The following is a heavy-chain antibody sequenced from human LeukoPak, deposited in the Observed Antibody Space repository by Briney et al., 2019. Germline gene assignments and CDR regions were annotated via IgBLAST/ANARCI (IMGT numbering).Heavy chain of an antibody. CDR3: ARLTPAAGRLYFVD. D-gene: IGHD6-13*01. CDR2: LYNTGNT. V-gene: IGHV3-53*01. Sequence: GGSLRLSCAASGFTVNSNYLSWVRQAPGKGLEWVSTLYNTGNTYYANSVKGRFSISRDNSKNTLFLQMNSLRAKDTAVYYCARLTPAAGRLYFVDWGPGTLVTVSS. CDR1: GFTVNSNY. J-gene: IGHJ4*02.